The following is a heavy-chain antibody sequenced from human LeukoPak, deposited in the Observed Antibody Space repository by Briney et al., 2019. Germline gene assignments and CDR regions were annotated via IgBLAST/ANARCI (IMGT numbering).Heavy chain of an antibody. J-gene: IGHJ4*02. CDR3: APAPLRGYFDY. Sequence: GGSLRLSCAVSGFTLSRYSMNWVRQAPGKGLEWISHISSGSTTIYYADSVKGRFTISRDNAKNSLYLQMNSLRAEDTAVYYCAPAPLRGYFDYWGQGTLVTVSS. V-gene: IGHV3-48*04. CDR2: ISSGSTTI. D-gene: IGHD5/OR15-5a*01. CDR1: GFTLSRYS.